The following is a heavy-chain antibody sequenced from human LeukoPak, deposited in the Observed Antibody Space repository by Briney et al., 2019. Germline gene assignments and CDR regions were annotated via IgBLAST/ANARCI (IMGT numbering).Heavy chain of an antibody. D-gene: IGHD4-11*01. CDR2: IYSDGST. Sequence: GGSLRLSCAASGFTVTTDYMTWVRQTPGKGLECVSVIYSDGSTYYADSVKGRFTISRDNSQNTLYLQMNSLRAEDTAVYYCARRTTYCFDYWGQGTLVTVSS. V-gene: IGHV3-66*04. CDR3: ARRTTYCFDY. CDR1: GFTVTTDY. J-gene: IGHJ4*02.